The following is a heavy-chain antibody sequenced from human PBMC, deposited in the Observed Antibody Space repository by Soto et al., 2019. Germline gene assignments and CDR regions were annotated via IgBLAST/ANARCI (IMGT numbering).Heavy chain of an antibody. D-gene: IGHD2-8*01. V-gene: IGHV3-74*01. CDR1: GFIFSSYA. CDR2: ISTDGSIT. CDR3: ARDTNGLHY. J-gene: IGHJ4*02. Sequence: PGGSLRLSCAASGFIFSSYAMRWVRQAPGKGLVWVSRISTDGSITDYADSVKGRFTVSRDNAKNTMYLQMNSLTADDTAVYYCARDTNGLHYWGQGTLVTVSS.